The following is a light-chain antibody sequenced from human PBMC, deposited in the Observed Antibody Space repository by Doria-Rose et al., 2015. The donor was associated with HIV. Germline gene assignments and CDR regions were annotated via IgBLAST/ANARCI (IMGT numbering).Light chain of an antibody. J-gene: IGLJ1*01. CDR1: SSNIGAGFD. CDR3: QSYDSRLSVYV. V-gene: IGLV1-40*01. CDR2: GNT. Sequence: LTQSPSVSGAPGQRVAISCTGSSSNIGAGFDVNWYQQFPGTAPKLLIHGNTNRPSQVPDRFSGSKSGTSASLAISGLRAEDEADYYCQSYDSRLSVYVFGTGTKVTVL.